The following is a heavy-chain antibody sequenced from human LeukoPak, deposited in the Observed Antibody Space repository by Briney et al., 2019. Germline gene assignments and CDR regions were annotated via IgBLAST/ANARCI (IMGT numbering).Heavy chain of an antibody. D-gene: IGHD4-17*01. CDR1: GFTFSSYG. CDR3: AKDRAAGAVTTYDS. Sequence: GRSLRLSCAASGFTFSSYGMHWVRQAPGKGLEWVALIWYDGSNKYYADSVKGRLTISRDNSKNTLYLQMNSLRAEDTSLYYCAKDRAAGAVTTYDSWGQGTLVTVSS. CDR2: IWYDGSNK. J-gene: IGHJ4*02. V-gene: IGHV3-33*06.